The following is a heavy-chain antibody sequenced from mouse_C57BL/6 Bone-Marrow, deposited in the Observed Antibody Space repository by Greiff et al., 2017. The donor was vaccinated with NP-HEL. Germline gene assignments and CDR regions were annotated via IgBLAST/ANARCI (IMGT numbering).Heavy chain of an antibody. CDR3: ATDGYYYWYFDV. D-gene: IGHD2-3*01. CDR2: IWCGGST. V-gene: IGHV2-2*01. Sequence: VKLMESGPGLVQPSQSLSIPCTVSGFSLTSYGVHWVRQSPGKGLEWLGVIWCGGSTDYNAAFISRLSISKDNYKSQVFYKMNSLQADDTAIYYCATDGYYYWYFDVWGTGTTVTVSS. CDR1: GFSLTSYG. J-gene: IGHJ1*03.